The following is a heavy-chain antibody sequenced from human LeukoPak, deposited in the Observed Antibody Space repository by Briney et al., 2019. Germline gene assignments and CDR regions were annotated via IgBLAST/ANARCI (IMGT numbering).Heavy chain of an antibody. V-gene: IGHV4-4*07. Sequence: SETLSLTCTVSGGSISSYYWSWIRQPAGKGLEWIGRIYTSGSTNYNPSLKSRVTMSVDTSKNQFSLKLSSVTAGDTAVYYCARDKSGYYYGSGSYDWFDPWGQGTLVTVSS. CDR1: GGSISSYY. CDR2: IYTSGST. CDR3: ARDKSGYYYGSGSYDWFDP. D-gene: IGHD3-10*01. J-gene: IGHJ5*02.